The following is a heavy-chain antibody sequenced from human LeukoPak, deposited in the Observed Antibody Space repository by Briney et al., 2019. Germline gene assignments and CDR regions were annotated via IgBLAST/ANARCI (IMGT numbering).Heavy chain of an antibody. Sequence: GGSLRLSCAASGFTVNTYDMHWVCQAPGEGPEWIAYFGISGTIYYADSVRGRFTISRDNAKNSLFLQMNSLRVDDTAIYYCAGYGVYPYWGQGTPVTVSS. D-gene: IGHD4-17*01. J-gene: IGHJ4*02. CDR3: AGYGVYPY. V-gene: IGHV3-48*01. CDR2: FGISGTI. CDR1: GFTVNTYD.